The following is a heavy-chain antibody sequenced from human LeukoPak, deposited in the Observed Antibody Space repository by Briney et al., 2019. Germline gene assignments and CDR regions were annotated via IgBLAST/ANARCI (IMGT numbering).Heavy chain of an antibody. CDR2: INAYSGGT. J-gene: IGHJ2*01. CDR3: ARVEAKSVPTYWSFDV. CDR1: GYNFNAYY. D-gene: IGHD2-2*01. Sequence: GASVKVSCKASGYNFNAYYMHWVRQAPGQGLEWMGWINAYSGGTNYAQKFQGRVTMTRDTSISTAYMELSRLRFDDTAVYYCARVEAKSVPTYWSFDVWGRGTLVTVSS. V-gene: IGHV1-2*02.